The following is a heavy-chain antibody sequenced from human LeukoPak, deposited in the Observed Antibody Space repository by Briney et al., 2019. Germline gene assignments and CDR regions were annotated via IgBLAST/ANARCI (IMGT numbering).Heavy chain of an antibody. V-gene: IGHV1-69*04. Sequence: SVKLSCKASGGTFSSYAISWVRQAPGQGLEWMGRIIPILGIANYAQKFQGRVTITADKSTSTAYMELSSLRSEDTAVYYCARVTAGTGAFDIWGQGTMVTVSS. CDR3: ARVTAGTGAFDI. D-gene: IGHD6-19*01. CDR2: IIPILGIA. CDR1: GGTFSSYA. J-gene: IGHJ3*02.